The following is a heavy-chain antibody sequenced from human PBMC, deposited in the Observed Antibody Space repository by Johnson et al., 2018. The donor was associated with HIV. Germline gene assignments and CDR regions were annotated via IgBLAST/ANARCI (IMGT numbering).Heavy chain of an antibody. V-gene: IGHV3-30*04. CDR1: GFTFSSYA. J-gene: IGHJ3*02. CDR2: ISYDGSNK. D-gene: IGHD6-13*01. Sequence: QVQLVESVGGVVQPGRSLRLSCAASGFTFSSYAMHWVRQAPGKGLEWVAVISYDGSNKYYADSVKGRFTISRDNSKNTLYLQMNSLRAEDTAVYYCARDNGIAAAGDLEIWGQGTMVTVSS. CDR3: ARDNGIAAAGDLEI.